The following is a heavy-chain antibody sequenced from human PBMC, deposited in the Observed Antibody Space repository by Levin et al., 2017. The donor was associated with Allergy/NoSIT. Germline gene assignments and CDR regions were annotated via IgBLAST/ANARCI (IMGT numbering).Heavy chain of an antibody. D-gene: IGHD3-22*01. Sequence: GESLKISCAASAFSFSSYAFHWVRRAPGRGLEWVAVISYDGSNKYYADSVKGRFTISRDNSKNTVYLQVNSLRAEDTAVYYCARDYYDGRGSYYGWDYWGQGTLVTVSS. V-gene: IGHV3-30*04. J-gene: IGHJ4*02. CDR2: ISYDGSNK. CDR1: AFSFSSYA. CDR3: ARDYYDGRGSYYGWDY.